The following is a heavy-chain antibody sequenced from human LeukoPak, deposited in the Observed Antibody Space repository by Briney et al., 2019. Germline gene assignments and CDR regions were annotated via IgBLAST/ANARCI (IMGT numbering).Heavy chain of an antibody. V-gene: IGHV3-7*01. Sequence: GGPLRLSCAASGFTFSTYWMSWVRQAPGKGLEWVANINQDGSEKYYVDSVKGRFTISRDNAKNSLYLQMNSLRAEDTAVYYCARNWNDGYYYYYYMDVWGKGTTVTISS. CDR3: ARNWNDGYYYYYYMDV. CDR1: GFTFSTYW. CDR2: INQDGSEK. D-gene: IGHD1-1*01. J-gene: IGHJ6*03.